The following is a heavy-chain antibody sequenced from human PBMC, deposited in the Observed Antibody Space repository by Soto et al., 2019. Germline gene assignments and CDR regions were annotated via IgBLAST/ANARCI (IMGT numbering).Heavy chain of an antibody. CDR2: VFYGGT. D-gene: IGHD3-16*01. CDR3: ASYRGALYFES. CDR1: GRSMRSNY. V-gene: IGHV4-59*01. J-gene: IGHJ4*02. Sequence: LSLTCSVSGRSMRSNYWSWIRQSPDKGLEWLGYVFYGGTDYNPSLGGRVSMSVETSKSQFSLKLTSVTVADTAVYYCASYRGALYFESWGPGILVTVSS.